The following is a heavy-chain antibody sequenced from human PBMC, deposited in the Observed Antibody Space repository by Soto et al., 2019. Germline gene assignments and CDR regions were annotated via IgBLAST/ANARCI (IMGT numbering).Heavy chain of an antibody. J-gene: IGHJ6*02. CDR3: ARDSVEYYYDSSGYYYRHYYAMDV. Sequence: QVQLVQSGAEVKKPGASVKVSCKASGYTFTSYGISWVRQAPGQGLEWMGWISAYNGNTNYAQKLQGRVTMTTDTSTSTAYMELRSLRSDETAVYYCARDSVEYYYDSSGYYYRHYYAMDVWGQGTTVTVSS. V-gene: IGHV1-18*01. D-gene: IGHD3-22*01. CDR2: ISAYNGNT. CDR1: GYTFTSYG.